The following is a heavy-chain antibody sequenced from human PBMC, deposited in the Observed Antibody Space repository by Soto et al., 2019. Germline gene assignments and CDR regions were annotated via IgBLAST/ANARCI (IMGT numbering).Heavy chain of an antibody. J-gene: IGHJ3*02. CDR2: IIPIFGTA. D-gene: IGHD3-9*01. V-gene: IGHV1-69*01. Sequence: QVQLVQSGAEVKKPGSSVKVSCKASGGTFSNYAISWVRQAPGQGLEWMGGIIPIFGTANYAQKFQGRVTITADESTSTAYMELSSLRSEDTAVYYCARDRRGDDILTGPATFDIWGQGTMVTVSS. CDR1: GGTFSNYA. CDR3: ARDRRGDDILTGPATFDI.